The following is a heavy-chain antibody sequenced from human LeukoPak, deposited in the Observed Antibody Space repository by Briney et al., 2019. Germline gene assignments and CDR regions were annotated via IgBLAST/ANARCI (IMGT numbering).Heavy chain of an antibody. CDR2: IYYSGST. D-gene: IGHD6-13*01. CDR3: ARAPGIGVGKWQQLPKGASWFDP. V-gene: IGHV4-31*03. CDR1: GGSISSGGYY. J-gene: IGHJ5*02. Sequence: PSETLSLTCTVSGGSISSGGYYWSWIRQHPGKGLEWIGYIYYSGSTYYNPSLKSRVTISVDTSKNQFSLKLSSVTAADTAVYYCARAPGIGVGKWQQLPKGASWFDPWGQGTLVTVSS.